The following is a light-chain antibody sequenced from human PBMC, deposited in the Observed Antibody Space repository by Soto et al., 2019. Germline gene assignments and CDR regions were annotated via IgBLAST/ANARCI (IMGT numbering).Light chain of an antibody. J-gene: IGKJ1*01. Sequence: DIQMTQSPPTLSASAGDRVTITCRASESISSWLAWYQQKPGKAPKLPIYKASSLESGVPSRFSGSGSGTEFTLTISSLQPDDFATYYCQQYNSYTWTFGQGTKVDIK. CDR2: KAS. CDR3: QQYNSYTWT. V-gene: IGKV1-5*03. CDR1: ESISSW.